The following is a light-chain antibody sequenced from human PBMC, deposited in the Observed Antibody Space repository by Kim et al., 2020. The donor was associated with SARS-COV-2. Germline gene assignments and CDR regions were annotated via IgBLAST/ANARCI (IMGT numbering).Light chain of an antibody. J-gene: IGKJ4*01. Sequence: ASVGDRVTLTCQASEDINDSLKWFQQRPGKAPHLLIYEASFLESGVPSRFSGSGSGTNFNLTISSLQPEDIATYYCQQYGDLPLTFGGGTKVDIK. V-gene: IGKV1-33*01. CDR3: QQYGDLPLT. CDR1: EDINDS. CDR2: EAS.